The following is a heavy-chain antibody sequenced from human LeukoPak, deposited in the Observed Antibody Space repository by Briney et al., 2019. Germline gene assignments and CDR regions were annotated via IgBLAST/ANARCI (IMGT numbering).Heavy chain of an antibody. CDR1: GFTFSSYV. V-gene: IGHV3-23*01. J-gene: IGHJ4*02. CDR3: AKRGVWYFDI. Sequence: GGSLRLSCAASGFTFSSYVMSWVRQAPGKGLEWVSTIASSGGDTYYADSVKGGFTISRDNSKNTLYLQMSSLRVEDSAVYYCAKRGVWYFDIWGQGTQVTVSS. CDR2: IASSGGDT. D-gene: IGHD3-16*01.